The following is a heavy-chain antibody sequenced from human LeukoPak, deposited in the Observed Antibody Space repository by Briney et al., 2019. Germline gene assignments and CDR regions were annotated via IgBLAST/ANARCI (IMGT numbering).Heavy chain of an antibody. V-gene: IGHV3-7*01. Sequence: GGSLRLSCAASGFTFSSYWMSWVRQAPGKGLEGGATIKQDGSEKDFVDSVKGRFTISRDNAKNSLYLQMNSLRAEDTALYYCARVGYYYHYWGQGTLVTVSS. CDR3: ARVGYYYHY. D-gene: IGHD3-22*01. CDR2: IKQDGSEK. J-gene: IGHJ4*02. CDR1: GFTFSSYW.